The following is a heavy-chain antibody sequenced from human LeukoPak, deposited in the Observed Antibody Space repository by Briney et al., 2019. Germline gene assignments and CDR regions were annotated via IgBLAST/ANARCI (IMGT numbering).Heavy chain of an antibody. J-gene: IGHJ3*02. CDR2: INSDGRST. Sequence: GGSLRLSCVASGFTFSTYWMHWVRQAPGKGLVWVSRINSDGRSTTYADSVKGRSTISRDNAKNTLFLQMSSLRAEDTAVYYCARAMTGTDAFDIWGQGTVVTVSS. D-gene: IGHD3-9*01. CDR3: ARAMTGTDAFDI. V-gene: IGHV3-74*01. CDR1: GFTFSTYW.